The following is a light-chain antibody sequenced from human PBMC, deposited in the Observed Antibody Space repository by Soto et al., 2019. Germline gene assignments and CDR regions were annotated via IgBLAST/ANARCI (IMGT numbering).Light chain of an antibody. CDR3: QQYNDWPLT. Sequence: EIVMTQSPATLSVSLGERAALSCRASQSVNNNLAWYQQKAGQAPRLLIFGVSTRATGIPARFSGSASGTEFTLTISSLQSEDFAVYYCQQYNDWPLTFGQGTKVEVK. J-gene: IGKJ1*01. CDR1: QSVNNN. V-gene: IGKV3-15*01. CDR2: GVS.